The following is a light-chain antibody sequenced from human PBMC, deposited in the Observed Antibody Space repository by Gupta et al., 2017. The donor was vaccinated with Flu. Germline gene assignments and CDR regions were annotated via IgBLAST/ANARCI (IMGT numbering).Light chain of an antibody. Sequence: DIVMTQLPLSLPVSLGESASITCRSSQSLLHSRKENCLDWYVQKPGQSPQLLIYLASNRASGVPDRFDGSGSGTDFTLKIARVEAEDAGIYFCLQTVQIPHSFGQGTKLEIK. CDR1: QSLLHSRKENC. V-gene: IGKV2-28*01. CDR3: LQTVQIPHS. J-gene: IGKJ2*03. CDR2: LAS.